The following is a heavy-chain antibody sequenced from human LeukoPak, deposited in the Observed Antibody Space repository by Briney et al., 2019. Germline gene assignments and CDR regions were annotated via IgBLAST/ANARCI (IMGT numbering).Heavy chain of an antibody. CDR1: GDSISTTSYF. Sequence: SETLSLTCTVSGDSISTTSYFWAWIRQPPGEGLEWIGSIYYSGTTYFNSSLKSRVTISVERSKNHFSLKLSSLTVADTARYYCARERYYDSSGYNPYFDYWGQGTLVTVSS. CDR3: ARERYYDSSGYNPYFDY. V-gene: IGHV4-39*07. J-gene: IGHJ4*02. D-gene: IGHD3-22*01. CDR2: IYYSGTT.